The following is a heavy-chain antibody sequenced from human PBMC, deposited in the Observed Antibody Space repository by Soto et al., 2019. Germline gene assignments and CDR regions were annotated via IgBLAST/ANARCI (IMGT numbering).Heavy chain of an antibody. D-gene: IGHD3-16*01. CDR2: IHYSGTT. CDR1: GGSISKIY. V-gene: IGHV4-59*12. Sequence: SETLSLTCTVSGGSISKIYWTWIRQPPGKGLQWIGYIHYSGTTNYNPSLKSRVTISVDTSKNQFSLKLSSVTAADTAVYYCARARGGPFDYWGQGTLVTVSS. CDR3: ARARGGPFDY. J-gene: IGHJ4*02.